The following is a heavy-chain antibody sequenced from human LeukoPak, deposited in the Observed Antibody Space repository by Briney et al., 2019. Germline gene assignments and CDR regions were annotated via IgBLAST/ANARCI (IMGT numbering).Heavy chain of an antibody. J-gene: IGHJ3*02. CDR1: GGSISSYY. V-gene: IGHV4-4*07. D-gene: IGHD4-11*01. CDR2: IYTSGST. CDR3: ARDLSDYYNYRNDAFDI. Sequence: PSETLSLTCTVSGGSISSYYWSWIRQPAGKGLEWIGRIYTSGSTNYSPSLKSRVTMSADTSKNQISLKLSSVTAADTAVYYCARDLSDYYNYRNDAFDIWGQGTMVTVSS.